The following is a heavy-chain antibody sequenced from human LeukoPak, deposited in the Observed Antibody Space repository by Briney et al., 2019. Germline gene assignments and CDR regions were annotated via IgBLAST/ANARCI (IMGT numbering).Heavy chain of an antibody. V-gene: IGHV4-34*01. D-gene: IGHD3-10*01. CDR1: GGSFSGYY. Sequence: SETLSLTCAVYGGSFSGYYWSWIRQPPGKGLEWIGEINHSGSTNYNPSLKSRVTISVDASKNRFSLKLSSVTAADTAVYYCARGRGDYGSGSSDYWGQGTLVTVSS. CDR3: ARGRGDYGSGSSDY. CDR2: INHSGST. J-gene: IGHJ4*02.